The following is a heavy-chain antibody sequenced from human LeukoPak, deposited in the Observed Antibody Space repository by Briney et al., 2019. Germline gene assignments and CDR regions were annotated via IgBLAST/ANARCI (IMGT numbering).Heavy chain of an antibody. CDR1: GGAISSGDYY. J-gene: IGHJ4*02. Sequence: PSQTLSLTSTVSGGAISSGDYYWSWIRQPPGKGLEWIGYIYYSGSTYYNPSLKSRVTISVDTSKNQFSLKLSSVTAADTAVYYCASSTDTAMDLFDYWGQGTLVTVSS. CDR2: IYYSGST. V-gene: IGHV4-30-4*01. CDR3: ASSTDTAMDLFDY. D-gene: IGHD5-18*01.